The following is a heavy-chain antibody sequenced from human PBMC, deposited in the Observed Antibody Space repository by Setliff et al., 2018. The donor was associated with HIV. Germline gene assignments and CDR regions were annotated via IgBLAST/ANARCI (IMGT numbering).Heavy chain of an antibody. CDR2: IYNSGYS. Sequence: PSETLSLTCKVSGAPISSYYWNWIRQPPGKGLEWIGYIYNSGYSNSKPSLKSRVTISLDTSKNQFSLKLSSATAADTAVYYCARGDGYRANDAYYDTGMDVWGQGITVTVSS. CDR3: ARGDGYRANDAYYDTGMDV. J-gene: IGHJ6*02. D-gene: IGHD5-12*01. CDR1: GAPISSYY. V-gene: IGHV4-59*01.